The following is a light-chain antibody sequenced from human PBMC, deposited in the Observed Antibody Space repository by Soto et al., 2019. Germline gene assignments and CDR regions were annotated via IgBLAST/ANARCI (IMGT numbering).Light chain of an antibody. Sequence: QSVLTQPPSVSGAPGQTVTISCTGSSSNIGAGYDVHWYQQLPGTAPKLLIYGNSNRPSGVPDRFSGSKSGTSASLAITGLQAEDEADYYCQSYDRSLSGLVFGGGTKLTVL. CDR2: GNS. CDR1: SSNIGAGYD. J-gene: IGLJ2*01. V-gene: IGLV1-40*01. CDR3: QSYDRSLSGLV.